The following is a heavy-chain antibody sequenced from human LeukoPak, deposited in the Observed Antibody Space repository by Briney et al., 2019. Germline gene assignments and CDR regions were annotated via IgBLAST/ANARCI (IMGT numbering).Heavy chain of an antibody. CDR2: ISGSGGST. D-gene: IGHD3-3*01. CDR1: GFTFSSYA. V-gene: IGHV3-23*01. Sequence: GGSLRLSCAASGFTFSSYAMSWDRQAPGKGLEWVSAISGSGGSTYYADSVKGRFTISRDNSKNTLYLQMNSLRAEDTAVYYCAKVGYYDFWSGYPYFDYWGQGTLVTVSS. CDR3: AKVGYYDFWSGYPYFDY. J-gene: IGHJ4*02.